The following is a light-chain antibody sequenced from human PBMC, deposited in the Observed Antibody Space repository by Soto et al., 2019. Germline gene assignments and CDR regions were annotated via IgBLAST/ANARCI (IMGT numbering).Light chain of an antibody. J-gene: IGKJ1*01. CDR1: QSVRSRY. V-gene: IGKV3-20*01. CDR3: QQYGTSPQT. Sequence: EIVWTQSPGTLSLSPGERATLSCRASQSVRSRYLAWYQQKPGQAPRLLIYGSSSRPPGIPDRVSGSGSGTEFTLTISRLEPEDFAVYYCQQYGTSPQTFGQGTRWIS. CDR2: GSS.